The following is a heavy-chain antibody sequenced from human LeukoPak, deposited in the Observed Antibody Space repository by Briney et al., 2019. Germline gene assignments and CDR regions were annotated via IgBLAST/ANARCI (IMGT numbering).Heavy chain of an antibody. J-gene: IGHJ4*02. D-gene: IGHD1-1*01. CDR2: INHSGST. Sequence: SETLSLTCAVYGGSFSGYYWSWIRQPPGKGLEWIGEINHSGSTNYNPSLKSRVTISVDTSKNQFSLKLSSVTAADTAVYYCARSVAPGTTGTTLGIDYWGQGTLVTVPS. V-gene: IGHV4-34*01. CDR1: GGSFSGYY. CDR3: ARSVAPGTTGTTLGIDY.